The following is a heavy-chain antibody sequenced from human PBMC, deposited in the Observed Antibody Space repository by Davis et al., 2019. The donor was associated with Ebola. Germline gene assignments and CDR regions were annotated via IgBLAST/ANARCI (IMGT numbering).Heavy chain of an antibody. CDR1: GDSVSSNSAA. CDR3: AREGGGWYHRLDY. D-gene: IGHD6-19*01. V-gene: IGHV6-1*01. Sequence: SQTLSLTCAISGDSVSSNSAAWNWIRQSPSRGLEWLGRTYYRSKWYNDYAVSVKSRITINPDTSKNQFSLKLTSVTAADTAVYYCAREGGGWYHRLDYWGQGNLVTVSS. J-gene: IGHJ4*02. CDR2: TYYRSKWYN.